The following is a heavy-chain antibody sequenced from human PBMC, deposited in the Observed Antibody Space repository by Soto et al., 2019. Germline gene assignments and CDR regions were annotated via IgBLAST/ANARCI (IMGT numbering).Heavy chain of an antibody. Sequence: SETLSLTCTVSGGSISSYYWSWIRQPPGKGLEWIGSIYYSGSTNYNPSLRSRVSKSIDTSTNQFSLNLTSVTAEDTAVYYCVKRSGQSNGWGAFDIWGQGAMVTVSS. CDR3: VKRSGQSNGWGAFDI. V-gene: IGHV4-59*08. D-gene: IGHD6-19*01. J-gene: IGHJ3*02. CDR2: IYYSGST. CDR1: GGSISSYY.